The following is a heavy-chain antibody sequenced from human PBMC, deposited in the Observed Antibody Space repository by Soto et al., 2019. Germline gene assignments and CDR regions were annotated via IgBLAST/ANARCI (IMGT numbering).Heavy chain of an antibody. CDR1: GCSISSYY. J-gene: IGHJ6*02. Sequence: SANLSLTCTVSGCSISSYYWSWIRQPPGKGLEWIGYIYYSGSTNYNPSLKSRVTISVDTSKNQFSLKLSSVTAADTAVYYCARDRGPRDGGVPPALRPASGMDVCGQGTQVTVS. CDR2: IYYSGST. D-gene: IGHD2-2*02. V-gene: IGHV4-59*01. CDR3: ARDRGPRDGGVPPALRPASGMDV.